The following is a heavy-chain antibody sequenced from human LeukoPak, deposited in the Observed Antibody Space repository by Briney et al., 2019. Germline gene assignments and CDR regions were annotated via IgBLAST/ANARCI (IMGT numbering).Heavy chain of an antibody. CDR1: GYNFKRSG. J-gene: IGHJ3*02. CDR2: ISAYNGDT. D-gene: IGHD2-2*01. V-gene: IGHV1-18*01. CDR3: ARAGRTSWSNDGYDI. Sequence: ASVKVSCKASGYNFKRSGLTWVRQAPGQGLEWMGWISAYNGDTNYAQKFQGRVTLTTETSTSTAYTELRSLRSDDTAVYFCARAGRTSWSNDGYDIWGQGTMVIVSS.